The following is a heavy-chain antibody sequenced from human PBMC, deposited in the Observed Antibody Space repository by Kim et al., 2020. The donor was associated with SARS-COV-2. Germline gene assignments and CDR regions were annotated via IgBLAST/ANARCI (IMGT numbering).Heavy chain of an antibody. Sequence: NYADSVKCRFTSCRDNAKNTLYLQMNSRRAEDTALYYCARDGAGITPFDYWGQGTLVTVSS. V-gene: IGHV3-74*01. CDR3: ARDGAGITPFDY. D-gene: IGHD3-16*01. J-gene: IGHJ4*02.